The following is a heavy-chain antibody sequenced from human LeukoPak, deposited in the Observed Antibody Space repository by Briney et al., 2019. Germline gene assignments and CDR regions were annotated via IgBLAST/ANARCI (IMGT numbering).Heavy chain of an antibody. V-gene: IGHV1-2*02. Sequence: GASVKVSCKASGYTFTGYYMHWVRQAPGQGLEWMGWINPNSGGTNYAQKFQGRVTMTRDTSISTAYMELSRLRSDDTAVYYCARDLGHITIFGVVRGTWFDPWGQGTLVTVSS. J-gene: IGHJ5*02. CDR2: INPNSGGT. D-gene: IGHD3-3*01. CDR1: GYTFTGYY. CDR3: ARDLGHITIFGVVRGTWFDP.